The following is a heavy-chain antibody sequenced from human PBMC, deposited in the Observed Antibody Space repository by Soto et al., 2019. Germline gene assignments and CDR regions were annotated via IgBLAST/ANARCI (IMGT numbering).Heavy chain of an antibody. J-gene: IGHJ4*02. V-gene: IGHV3-33*01. CDR3: ARDLLGITIFNIFDY. D-gene: IGHD3-9*01. Sequence: GGSLRLSCAASGFTFSSYGMHWVRQAPGKGPEWVAVIWYDGSNKYYADSVKGRFTISRDNSKNTLYLQMNSLRAEDTAVYYCARDLLGITIFNIFDYWGQGTLVTVSS. CDR1: GFTFSSYG. CDR2: IWYDGSNK.